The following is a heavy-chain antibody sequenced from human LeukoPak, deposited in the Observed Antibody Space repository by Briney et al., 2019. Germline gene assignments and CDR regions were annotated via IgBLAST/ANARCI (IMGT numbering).Heavy chain of an antibody. Sequence: GRSLRLSCAASGFTFSSYGMHWVRQAPGKGLGWVAVISYDGSNKYYADSVKGRFTISRDNSKNTLYLQMNSLRAEDTAVYYCAKDLAGYFDYWGQGTLVTVSS. CDR2: ISYDGSNK. J-gene: IGHJ4*02. CDR1: GFTFSSYG. CDR3: AKDLAGYFDY. V-gene: IGHV3-30*18.